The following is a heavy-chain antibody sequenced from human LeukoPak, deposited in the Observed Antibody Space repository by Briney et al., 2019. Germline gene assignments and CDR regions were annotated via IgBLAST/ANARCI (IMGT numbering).Heavy chain of an antibody. J-gene: IGHJ4*02. V-gene: IGHV1-69*04. CDR2: IIPIFGIA. CDR1: GGTFSSYA. Sequence: ASVKVSCKASGGTFSSYAISWVRQAPGQGLEWMGRIIPIFGIANYAQKFQGRVTITADKSTSTAYMELSSLRSEDTGVYYCASSDGAYDYVWGSYRPWLNWGQGTLVTVSS. CDR3: ASSDGAYDYVWGSYRPWLN. D-gene: IGHD3-16*02.